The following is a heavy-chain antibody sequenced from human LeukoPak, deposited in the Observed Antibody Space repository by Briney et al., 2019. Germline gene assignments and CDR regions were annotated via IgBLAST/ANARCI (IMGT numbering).Heavy chain of an antibody. CDR2: IYSGGST. CDR1: GFTVSSNY. V-gene: IGHV3-53*01. Sequence: GGSLRLSCAASGFTVSSNYMSWVRQAPGKGLEWVSVIYSGGSTYYADSVKGRFTIPRDNSKNTLYLQMNSLKTEDTAVYYCTSNHDSSGYTPDYWGQGTLVTVSS. D-gene: IGHD3-22*01. J-gene: IGHJ4*02. CDR3: TSNHDSSGYTPDY.